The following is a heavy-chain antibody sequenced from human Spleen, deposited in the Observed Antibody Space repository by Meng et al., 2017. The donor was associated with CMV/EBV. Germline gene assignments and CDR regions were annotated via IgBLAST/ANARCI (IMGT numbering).Heavy chain of an antibody. V-gene: IGHV3-21*01. D-gene: IGHD6-6*01. CDR1: GFIFSSYD. J-gene: IGHJ6*02. Sequence: GESLKISCAASGFIFSSYDMTWVRQAPGKGLEWVSSISSGSGSIYYADSVNGRFTVSRDNARNSLYLQMNSLRAEDTAVYYCARGGGSRAGALDVWGQGTTVTVSS. CDR2: ISSGSGSI. CDR3: ARGGGSRAGALDV.